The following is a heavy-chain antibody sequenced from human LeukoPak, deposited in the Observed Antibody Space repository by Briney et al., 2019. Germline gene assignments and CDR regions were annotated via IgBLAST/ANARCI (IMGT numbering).Heavy chain of an antibody. Sequence: TGRSLRLSCAASGFTLSTYVMSWVRQAPGKGLEWVSTISGRDVSTDYADSVKGRFTISRDNSKNTLYLQMNSLRAEDTAVYYCANAKYYSSGWSLYYFNYWGQGTMVTVSS. D-gene: IGHD6-19*01. J-gene: IGHJ4*02. CDR2: ISGRDVST. CDR3: ANAKYYSSGWSLYYFNY. V-gene: IGHV3-23*01. CDR1: GFTLSTYV.